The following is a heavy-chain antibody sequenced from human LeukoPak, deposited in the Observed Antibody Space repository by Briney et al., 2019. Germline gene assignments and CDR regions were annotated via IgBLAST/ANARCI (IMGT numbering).Heavy chain of an antibody. CDR1: GFTFSSYW. J-gene: IGHJ4*02. D-gene: IGHD6-19*01. Sequence: GGSLRLSCAASGFTFSSYWMSWVRQAPGKGLEWVANIKQDGSEKYYVDSVKGRFTISRDNAKNSLYLQMNSLRAEDTAVYYCAKGASSGWLPTENDYWGQGTLVTVSP. V-gene: IGHV3-7*03. CDR2: IKQDGSEK. CDR3: AKGASSGWLPTENDY.